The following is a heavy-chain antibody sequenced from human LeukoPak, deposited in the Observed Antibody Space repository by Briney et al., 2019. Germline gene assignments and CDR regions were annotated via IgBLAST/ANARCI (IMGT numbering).Heavy chain of an antibody. V-gene: IGHV4-4*07. J-gene: IGHJ2*01. CDR2: IYTSGST. CDR3: AREGCSSTSCNIDL. Sequence: SETLSLTCAVSGYSISSGYHWSWIRQPAGKGLEWIGRIYTSGSTNYNPSLKSRVTMSVDTSKNQFSLKLSSVTAADTAVYYCAREGCSSTSCNIDLWGRGTLVTVSS. D-gene: IGHD2-2*01. CDR1: GYSISSGYH.